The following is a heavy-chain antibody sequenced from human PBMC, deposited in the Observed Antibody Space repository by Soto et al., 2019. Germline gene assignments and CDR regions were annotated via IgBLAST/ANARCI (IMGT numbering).Heavy chain of an antibody. J-gene: IGHJ5*02. CDR3: ARKSSSSSWFDP. CDR1: GYTFSNYG. CDR2: ISGYNGNK. Sequence: QVLLVQSGAEVKKPGASVKVSCKASGYTFSNYGISWVRQAPGQGLEWMGRISGYNGNKNYAQNFKGRVTMTADPATRTAYLDLRSLISDDTAVYFCARKSSSSSWFDPWGQGTLVTVSS. D-gene: IGHD6-6*01. V-gene: IGHV1-18*01.